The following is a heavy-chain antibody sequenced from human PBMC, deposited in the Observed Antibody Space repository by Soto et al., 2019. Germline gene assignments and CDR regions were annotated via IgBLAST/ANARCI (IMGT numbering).Heavy chain of an antibody. CDR1: GGSISSGGYS. J-gene: IGHJ1*01. D-gene: IGHD3-22*01. CDR2: IYHSGST. CDR3: ARTNYYDSSGYSHPTEYFQH. Sequence: SETLSLTCAVSGGSISSGGYSWSWIRQPPGKGLEWIGYIYHSGSTYYNPSLKSRVTISVDRSKNQFSLKLSSVTAADTAVYYCARTNYYDSSGYSHPTEYFQHWGQGTLVTVSS. V-gene: IGHV4-30-2*01.